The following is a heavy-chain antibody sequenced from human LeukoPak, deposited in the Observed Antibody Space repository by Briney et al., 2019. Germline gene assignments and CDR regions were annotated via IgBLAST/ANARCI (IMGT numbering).Heavy chain of an antibody. J-gene: IGHJ3*02. CDR1: GFTFNTYI. CDR2: MSHSGTSI. D-gene: IGHD3-22*01. Sequence: GGSLRLSCAASGFTFNTYIMHWVRQSPGKGLEWVAVMSHSGTSIDYADSVKGRFTICRDNDKNSLYLQMNSLRAEDTAVYYCARDSGYPRAHGFDIWGQGTMVTVSS. V-gene: IGHV3-30*04. CDR3: ARDSGYPRAHGFDI.